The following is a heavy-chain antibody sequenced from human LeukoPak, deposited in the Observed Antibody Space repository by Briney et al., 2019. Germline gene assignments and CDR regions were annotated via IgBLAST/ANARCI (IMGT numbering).Heavy chain of an antibody. J-gene: IGHJ3*01. CDR2: IYYSGST. D-gene: IGHD2-21*01. CDR3: ARDLVVIATKYAPTL. CDR1: GGSISSGDYY. V-gene: IGHV4-30-4*08. Sequence: PSETLSLTCTVSGGSISSGDYYWSRIRQPPGKGLEWIGYIYYSGSTYYNPSLKSRVTISVDTSKNQFSLKLSSVTAADTAVYYCARDLVVIATKYAPTLWGQGTMVTVSS.